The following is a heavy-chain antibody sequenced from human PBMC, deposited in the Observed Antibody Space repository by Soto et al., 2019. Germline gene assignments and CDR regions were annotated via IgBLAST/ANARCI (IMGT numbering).Heavy chain of an antibody. V-gene: IGHV1-3*01. CDR3: ARSSSWYVFDY. CDR1: GYTFTRNA. CDR2: INAGNGNT. D-gene: IGHD6-13*01. J-gene: IGHJ4*02. Sequence: ASVKVSCKASGYTFTRNAIHWVRQAPGQRLEWMGWINAGNGNTKYSQKFQGRVTITRDTSASTAYMELSSLRSEDTAVYYCARSSSWYVFDYWGQGTLVTVSS.